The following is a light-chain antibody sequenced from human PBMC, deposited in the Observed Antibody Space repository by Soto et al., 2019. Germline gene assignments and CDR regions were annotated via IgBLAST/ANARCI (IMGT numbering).Light chain of an antibody. CDR2: DAS. CDR1: HGVSSY. V-gene: IGKV3-11*01. J-gene: IGKJ5*01. CDR3: QQRSNWPRSIT. Sequence: EIVMTQSPATLSLAPLDRATLSFISIHGVSSYLAWYQHKPGQAPRLLIYDASNRATGIPARFSGSGSGTDFTLTISSLEPEDFAVYYCQQRSNWPRSITFGQGTRLEIK.